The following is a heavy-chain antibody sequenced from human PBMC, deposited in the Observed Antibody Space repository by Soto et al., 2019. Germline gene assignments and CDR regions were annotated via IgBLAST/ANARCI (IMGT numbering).Heavy chain of an antibody. Sequence: QVQLVQSGAEVKKPGASVKVSCKASGYAFGGYAISWVRQAPGQGLEGMGWVSAYGGHTDYAQNLQGRVSMTTETSTSTAYMELGSLTSDDTAVYYCARPSGSYGDYAWSLAYWGQGTLVTVSS. CDR3: ARPSGSYGDYAWSLAY. V-gene: IGHV1-18*04. CDR1: GYAFGGYA. D-gene: IGHD4-17*01. CDR2: VSAYGGHT. J-gene: IGHJ4*02.